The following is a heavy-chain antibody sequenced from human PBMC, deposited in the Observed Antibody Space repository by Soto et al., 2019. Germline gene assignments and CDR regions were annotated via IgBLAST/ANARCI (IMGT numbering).Heavy chain of an antibody. V-gene: IGHV1-3*01. D-gene: IGHD6-13*01. Sequence: ASVKVSCKASGYTFTSYGIHWARQAPGQRLEWMGWINAANGDTKYSPKFQGRVTITRDTSASTAYMELSSLRSEDTAVYYCVRRHVSATGIDWFDPWGQGTLVTVSS. CDR1: GYTFTSYG. CDR3: VRRHVSATGIDWFDP. J-gene: IGHJ5*02. CDR2: INAANGDT.